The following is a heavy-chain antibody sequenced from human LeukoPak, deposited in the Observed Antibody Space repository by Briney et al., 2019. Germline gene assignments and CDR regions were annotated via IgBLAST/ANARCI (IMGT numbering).Heavy chain of an antibody. D-gene: IGHD3-22*01. CDR2: IYYSGST. V-gene: IGHV4-30-4*07. CDR1: GGSISSGGYS. J-gene: IGHJ3*02. CDR3: ARGGSSGYYDAFDI. Sequence: SETLSLTCAVSGGSISSGGYSWSWIRQPPGKGLEWIGYIYYSGSTYYNPSLKSRVTISVDTSKNQFSLKLSSVTAADTAVYYCARGGSSGYYDAFDIWGQGTMVTVSS.